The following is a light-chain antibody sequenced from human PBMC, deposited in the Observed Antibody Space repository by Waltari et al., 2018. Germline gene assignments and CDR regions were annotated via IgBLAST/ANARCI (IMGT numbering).Light chain of an antibody. CDR1: RSDVGSYSV. CDR2: EDF. Sequence: QSALTQPASVYGSPGQSVTISCTEARSDVGSYSVFPWYQQRPGKAPKLFIYEDFKRPSGISNRFSGSKSGSTASLTISGLQAEDEADYYCCSYVGTNNYHLFGGGTKLTVL. V-gene: IGLV2-23*01. J-gene: IGLJ2*01. CDR3: CSYVGTNNYHL.